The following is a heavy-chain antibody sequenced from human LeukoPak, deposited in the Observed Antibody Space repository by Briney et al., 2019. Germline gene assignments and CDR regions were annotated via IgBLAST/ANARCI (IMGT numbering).Heavy chain of an antibody. CDR1: GGSISSYY. CDR2: IYYSGST. Sequence: SETLSLTCTVSGGSISSYYWSWIRQPPGKGLEWIGYIYYSGSTNYNPSLKSRVTISVDTSKNQFSRKLSSVTAADTAVYYCARDHCSSTSCYFDDWGQGTLVTVSS. J-gene: IGHJ4*02. V-gene: IGHV4-59*01. D-gene: IGHD2-2*01. CDR3: ARDHCSSTSCYFDD.